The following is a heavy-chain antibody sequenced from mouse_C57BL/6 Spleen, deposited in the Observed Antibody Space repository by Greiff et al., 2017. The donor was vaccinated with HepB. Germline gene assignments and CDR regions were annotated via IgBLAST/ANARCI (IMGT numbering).Heavy chain of an antibody. CDR2: IDPSDSYT. J-gene: IGHJ3*01. CDR1: GSTFTSYW. CDR3: ARAGLLAWFAY. V-gene: IGHV1-69*01. D-gene: IGHD2-3*01. Sequence: QLQQPGAELVMPGASVKLSCKASGSTFTSYWMHWVKQRPGQGLEWIGEIDPSDSYTNYNQKFRGKSTWTVDKSSSTAYMQLSSLTSEDSAVYYCARAGLLAWFAYWGQGTLVTVSA.